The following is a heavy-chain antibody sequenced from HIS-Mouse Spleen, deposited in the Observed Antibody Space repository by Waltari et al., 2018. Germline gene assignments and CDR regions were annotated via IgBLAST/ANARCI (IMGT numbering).Heavy chain of an antibody. V-gene: IGHV3-7*01. D-gene: IGHD4-17*01. Sequence: EVQLVESGGGLVQPGGSLGLSCAASGFPFSCYWVRRVRQAPGKGLEWVANIKQDGSEKYYVDSVKGRFTISRDNAKNSLYLQMNSLRAEDTAVYYCAREPHYGGNSHFDYWGQGTLVTVSS. CDR2: IKQDGSEK. J-gene: IGHJ4*02. CDR1: GFPFSCYW. CDR3: AREPHYGGNSHFDY.